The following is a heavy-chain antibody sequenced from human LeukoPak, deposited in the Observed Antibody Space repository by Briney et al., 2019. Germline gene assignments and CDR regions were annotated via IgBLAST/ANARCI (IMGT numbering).Heavy chain of an antibody. V-gene: IGHV1-18*01. CDR1: GYTFTSYG. Sequence: ASVKVSCKASGYTFTSYGISWVRQAPGQGLEWMGWISAYNGNTNYAQKLQGRVTMTTDTSTSTAYMELRSLRSDDTAVYYCARLVSSSWYNSGIGEYYFDYWGQETLVTVSS. CDR2: ISAYNGNT. CDR3: ARLVSSSWYNSGIGEYYFDY. J-gene: IGHJ4*02. D-gene: IGHD6-13*01.